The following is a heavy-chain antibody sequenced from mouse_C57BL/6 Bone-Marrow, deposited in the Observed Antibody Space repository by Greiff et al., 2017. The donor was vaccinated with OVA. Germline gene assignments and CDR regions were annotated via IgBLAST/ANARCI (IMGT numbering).Heavy chain of an antibody. V-gene: IGHV14-1*01. CDR2: IDPEDGDT. CDR1: GFNIKDYY. J-gene: IGHJ3*01. Sequence: VQLQQSGAELVRPGASVKLSCTASGFNIKDYYMHWVKQRPEQGLEWIGRIDPEDGDTEYAPKFQGKATMTADTSSNTAYLQLSSLTSEDTAVYYCTIRQLRLRRFAYWGQGTLVTVSA. D-gene: IGHD3-2*02. CDR3: TIRQLRLRRFAY.